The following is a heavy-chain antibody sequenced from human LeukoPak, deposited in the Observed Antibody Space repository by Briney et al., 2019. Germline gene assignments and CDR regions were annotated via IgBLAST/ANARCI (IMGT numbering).Heavy chain of an antibody. V-gene: IGHV4-34*01. J-gene: IGHJ6*02. CDR2: INHSGST. CDR1: GGSFSGYY. Sequence: PSETLSLTCAVYGGSFSGYYWSWTRQPPGKGLEWIGEINHSGSTNYNPSLKSRVTISVDTSKNQFSLKLSSVTAADTAVYYCARRQLLLYYYYYYGMDVWGQGTTVTVSS. D-gene: IGHD2-15*01. CDR3: ARRQLLLYYYYYYGMDV.